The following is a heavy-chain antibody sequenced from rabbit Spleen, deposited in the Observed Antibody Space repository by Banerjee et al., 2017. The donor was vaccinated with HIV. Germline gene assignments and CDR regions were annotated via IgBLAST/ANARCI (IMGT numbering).Heavy chain of an antibody. D-gene: IGHD6-1*01. CDR2: TYICNYDST. CDR1: GVSFSNYNF. CDR3: ARAAYDYGGYAYSAAFSL. Sequence: QSLEESGGDLVKPGASLTLTCTASGVSFSNYNFMCWVRQAPGKGLEWIACTYICNYDSTYYASWAKGRFTISKTSSTTVTLQMSSLTVADTANYFCARAAYDYGGYAYSAAFSLWGPGTLVTVS. J-gene: IGHJ4*01. V-gene: IGHV1S40*01.